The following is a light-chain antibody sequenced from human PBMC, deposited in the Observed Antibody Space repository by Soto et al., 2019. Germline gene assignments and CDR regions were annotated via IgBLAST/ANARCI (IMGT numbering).Light chain of an antibody. J-gene: IGKJ1*01. CDR1: QSISSY. Sequence: DIQMTQSPSSLSASVGDRVTITCRASQSISSYLNWYQQKPGKAPELLIYAASSLQSGVPSRFSGSGSGTDFTLTISSLQPEDFATYYCQQSYSTLWTSGQGTKVDSK. CDR3: QQSYSTLWT. CDR2: AAS. V-gene: IGKV1-39*01.